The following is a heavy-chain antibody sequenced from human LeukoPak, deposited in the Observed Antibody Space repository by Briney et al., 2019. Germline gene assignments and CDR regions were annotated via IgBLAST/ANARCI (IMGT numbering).Heavy chain of an antibody. CDR3: ARFYSGWSFDY. V-gene: IGHV4-59*11. CDR1: GGSIRSHY. D-gene: IGHD6-19*01. J-gene: IGHJ4*02. CDR2: IFYSGST. Sequence: PSETLSLTRTVSGGSIRSHYWSWIRQPPGKRPEYIGHIFYSGSTNYNPSLKSRSTISIDTSNNQFSLNLRSVTAADTAVYCCARFYSGWSFDYWGQGTLVTVSS.